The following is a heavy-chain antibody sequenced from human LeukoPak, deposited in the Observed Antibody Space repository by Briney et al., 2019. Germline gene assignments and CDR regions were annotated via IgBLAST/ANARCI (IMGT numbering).Heavy chain of an antibody. CDR3: AKGHSSYYYYFYGMDV. V-gene: IGHV3-30*18. J-gene: IGHJ6*02. Sequence: PGGSLRLSCVVSGFTFSSYGMHWVRQAPGKGLEWVAVMSSDGSNKYYADSVKGRFTISRDNSKNTLYLQMNSLRAEDTAVYYCAKGHSSYYYYFYGMDVWGQGTTVTVSS. D-gene: IGHD3-22*01. CDR2: MSSDGSNK. CDR1: GFTFSSYG.